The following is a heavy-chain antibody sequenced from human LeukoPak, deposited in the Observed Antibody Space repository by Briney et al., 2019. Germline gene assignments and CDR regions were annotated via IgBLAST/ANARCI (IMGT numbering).Heavy chain of an antibody. Sequence: GGSLRLSCAGSGFTFSDYTMHWVRQGPGKGLEYVSAITANARSKYHADSVKGRFTISRDNSKNTLYLQMNSLRAEDTAVYYCPRDLLPAAGEYYFDYWGQGTLVTVSS. CDR3: PRDLLPAAGEYYFDY. CDR2: ITANARSK. D-gene: IGHD6-13*01. J-gene: IGHJ4*02. V-gene: IGHV3-64*04. CDR1: GFTFSDYT.